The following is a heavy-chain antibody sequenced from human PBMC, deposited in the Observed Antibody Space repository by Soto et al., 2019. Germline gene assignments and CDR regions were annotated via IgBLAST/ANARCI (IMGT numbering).Heavy chain of an antibody. Sequence: QVRLVESGGGVVQPGRSLRLSCAASGFTFSSYAMHWVRQAPGKGLEWVAVISYDGSNKYYADSVKGRFTISRDNSKNTLYLQMNSLRAEDTAVYYCAAGGYELDYWGQGTLVTVSS. D-gene: IGHD5-12*01. CDR2: ISYDGSNK. J-gene: IGHJ4*02. V-gene: IGHV3-30-3*01. CDR1: GFTFSSYA. CDR3: AAGGYELDY.